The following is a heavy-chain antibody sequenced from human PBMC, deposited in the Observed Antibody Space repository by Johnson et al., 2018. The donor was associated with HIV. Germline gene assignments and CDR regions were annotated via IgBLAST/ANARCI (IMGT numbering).Heavy chain of an antibody. J-gene: IGHJ3*02. Sequence: QMQLLESGGGVVQPGRSLRLSCSASGFTFSSYGMHWFRQAPGKGLACVAVIWYDGSNKYYADSVKGRFTISRDNSKNTLYLQMNSLRAEDTAVYYCAGRGLYSGSYPIWGQGTMVTVSS. CDR1: GFTFSSYG. D-gene: IGHD1-26*01. V-gene: IGHV3-33*01. CDR3: AGRGLYSGSYPI. CDR2: IWYDGSNK.